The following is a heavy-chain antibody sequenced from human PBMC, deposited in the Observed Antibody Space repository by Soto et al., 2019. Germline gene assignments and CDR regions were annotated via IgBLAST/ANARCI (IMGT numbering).Heavy chain of an antibody. V-gene: IGHV3-23*01. J-gene: IGHJ6*02. CDR3: ANHVRFLEWPPLYGMDV. Sequence: QAGGSLRLSCAASGFTFASYAMNWVRQAQGKGLEWLSAISYSGGSTYYADSVKGRFTISRDNLKNTLFLQVNSLRAEDTAVYYCANHVRFLEWPPLYGMDVWGQGTPVTVSS. D-gene: IGHD3-3*01. CDR2: ISYSGGST. CDR1: GFTFASYA.